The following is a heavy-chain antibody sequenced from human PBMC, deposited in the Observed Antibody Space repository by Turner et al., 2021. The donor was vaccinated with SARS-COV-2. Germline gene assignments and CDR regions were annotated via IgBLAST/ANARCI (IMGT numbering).Heavy chain of an antibody. V-gene: IGHV1-2*02. D-gene: IGHD6-19*01. CDR1: GYTFAGYY. CDR3: ATVFAVAGLSYGMDV. Sequence: QVQLVQSGAEVKKPGASVKVSCKASGYTFAGYYIHWVRQAPGQGLKWMGWINPNSGGTNYAQRFQGRVTMTGDTSISTAYMELSSLRSEDTAVYYCATVFAVAGLSYGMDVWGQGTTVTVSS. CDR2: INPNSGGT. J-gene: IGHJ6*02.